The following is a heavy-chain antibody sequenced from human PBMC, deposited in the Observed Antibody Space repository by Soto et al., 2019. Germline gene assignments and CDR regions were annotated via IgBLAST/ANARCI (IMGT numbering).Heavy chain of an antibody. J-gene: IGHJ5*02. V-gene: IGHV4-30-2*01. CDR2: IYYSGST. CDR1: GDISGDSYA. D-gene: IGHD4-17*01. CDR3: ARFYGDYENWFDP. Sequence: PSETLSLTCTVSGDISGDSYAWSWIRQPPGKGLEWIGYIYYSGSTYYNPSLQSRVTISIDRSKSQFSLKLSSVTAADTAVYYCARFYGDYENWFDPWGQGTLVTVSS.